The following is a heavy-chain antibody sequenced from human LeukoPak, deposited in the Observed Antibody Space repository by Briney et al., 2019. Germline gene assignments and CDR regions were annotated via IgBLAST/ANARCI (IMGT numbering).Heavy chain of an antibody. CDR2: IIPFFDTT. J-gene: IGHJ5*02. CDR1: GGTFSTYA. Sequence: SVKVSCKTSGGTFSTYAINWVRQAPGQGLEWMGGIIPFFDTTNYAQKLQGRVTITAHKSTSTAYLELRSLRFEDTAVYYCASRHYADTGDSGPSEIGPWGQGTLVTVSS. D-gene: IGHD2-21*01. CDR3: ASRHYADTGDSGPSEIGP. V-gene: IGHV1-69*06.